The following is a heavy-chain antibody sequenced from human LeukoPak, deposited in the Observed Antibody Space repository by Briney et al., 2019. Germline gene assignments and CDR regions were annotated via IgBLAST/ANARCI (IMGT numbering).Heavy chain of an antibody. D-gene: IGHD6-13*01. V-gene: IGHV3-53*01. J-gene: IGHJ4*02. Sequence: ESGGSLRLSCAASGFTVSSNYMSWVRQAPGKGLEWVSVIYSGGSTYYADSVKGRFTISRDNSKNTLYLQMNSLRAEDTAVYYCATRRTGYSSSWYKLWYWGQGTLVTVSS. CDR2: IYSGGST. CDR1: GFTVSSNY. CDR3: ATRRTGYSSSWYKLWY.